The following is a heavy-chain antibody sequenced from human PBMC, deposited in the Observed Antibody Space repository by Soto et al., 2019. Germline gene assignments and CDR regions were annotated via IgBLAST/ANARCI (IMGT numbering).Heavy chain of an antibody. J-gene: IGHJ5*02. CDR2: ISSTSSTM. Sequence: ESGGTLVQPGGSLRLSCAGSGFTFSSHSMNWVRQAPGKGLEWVSYISSTSSTMYYADSVKGRFTISRDNAKNSLFLQMNSLRDEDTAMYYCARDTDDSSGWLNWFDPWGQGTLVTVSS. D-gene: IGHD6-19*01. CDR3: ARDTDDSSGWLNWFDP. V-gene: IGHV3-48*02. CDR1: GFTFSSHS.